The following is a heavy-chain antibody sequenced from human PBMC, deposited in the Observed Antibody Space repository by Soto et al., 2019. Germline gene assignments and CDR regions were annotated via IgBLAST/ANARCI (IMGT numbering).Heavy chain of an antibody. D-gene: IGHD1-26*01. CDR2: MYYSGNA. CDR1: GASIIRYY. CDR3: AREYPVHSAYFDY. V-gene: IGHV4-59*01. Sequence: SETLSLTCTFSGASIIRYYWSLIRQSPGKGLEWIGYMYYSGNANYNPSLRSRITISVDTSKNQFSLNLNSVTAADTAVYYCAREYPVHSAYFDYWGQGILVTVSS. J-gene: IGHJ4*02.